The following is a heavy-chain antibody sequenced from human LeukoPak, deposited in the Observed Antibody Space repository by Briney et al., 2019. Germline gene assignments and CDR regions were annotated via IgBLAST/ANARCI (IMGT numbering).Heavy chain of an antibody. CDR2: ISWNSGSI. CDR1: GFTFDDYA. CDR3: AKDSDYYYGMDV. J-gene: IGHJ6*02. V-gene: IGHV3-9*01. Sequence: PGGSLRLSCAASGFTFDDYAMHWVRQAPGKGLEWVSCISWNSGSIGYADSVKGRFTISRDNAKNSLYLQMNSLRAEDTALYYCAKDSDYYYGMDVWGQGTTVTVSS.